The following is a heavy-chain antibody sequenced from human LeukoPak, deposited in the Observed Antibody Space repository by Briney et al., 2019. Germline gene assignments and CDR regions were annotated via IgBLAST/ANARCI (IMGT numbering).Heavy chain of an antibody. CDR1: GGSISSSNW. Sequence: SETLSLTCAVSGGSISSSNWWSWVRQPPGKGLEWIGEINHSGSTNYNPSLKSRVTISVDTSKNQFSLKLSSVTAADTAVYYCARFAWYYFDYWGEGTLVTVSS. CDR2: INHSGST. V-gene: IGHV4-4*02. CDR3: ARFAWYYFDY. D-gene: IGHD2-21*01. J-gene: IGHJ4*02.